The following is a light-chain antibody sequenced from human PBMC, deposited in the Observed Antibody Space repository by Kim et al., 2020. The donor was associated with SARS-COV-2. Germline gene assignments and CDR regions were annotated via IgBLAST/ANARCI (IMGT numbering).Light chain of an antibody. J-gene: IGKJ4*01. CDR3: LQYYVTPRT. CDR1: QSVLSSSNNKNY. V-gene: IGKV4-1*01. Sequence: DIVMTQSPDSLAVSLGERATINCKSSQSVLSSSNNKNYLAWYQQKPGQPPKLLIYWASTRESGVPDRFSGSGSGTDFTLTISSLQAGDVAVYYCLQYYVTPRTFGGGTKVDIK. CDR2: WAS.